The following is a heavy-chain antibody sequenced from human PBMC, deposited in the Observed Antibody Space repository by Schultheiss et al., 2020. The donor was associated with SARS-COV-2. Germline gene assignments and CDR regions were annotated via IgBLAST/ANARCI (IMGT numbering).Heavy chain of an antibody. CDR2: INHSGST. Sequence: SETLSLTCTVSGGSISSYYWSWIRQPPGKGLEWIGEINHSGSTNYNPSLKSRVTISVDTSKNQFSLKLSSVTAADTAVYYCAREGEGWLAYFDYWGQGTLVTVSS. J-gene: IGHJ4*02. CDR1: GGSISSYY. CDR3: AREGEGWLAYFDY. D-gene: IGHD6-19*01. V-gene: IGHV4-59*01.